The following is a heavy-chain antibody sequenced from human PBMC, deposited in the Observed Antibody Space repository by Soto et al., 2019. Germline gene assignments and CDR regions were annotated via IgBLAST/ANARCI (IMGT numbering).Heavy chain of an antibody. V-gene: IGHV4-39*01. CDR2: IYYSGST. J-gene: IGHJ5*02. D-gene: IGHD1-26*01. CDR3: ARHPHRSVGNWFDP. Sequence: SETLSLTCTVSGGSISRSSYYWGWIRQPPGKGLEWIGSIYYSGSTYYNPSLKSRVTISVDTSKNQFSLKLSPVTAADTAVYYCARHPHRSVGNWFDPWGQGTLVTVSS. CDR1: GGSISRSSYY.